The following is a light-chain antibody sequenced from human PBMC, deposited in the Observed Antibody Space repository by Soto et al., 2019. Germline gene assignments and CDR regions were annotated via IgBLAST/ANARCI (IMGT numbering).Light chain of an antibody. J-gene: IGLJ2*01. V-gene: IGLV2-11*01. CDR3: SSYAGDFVV. Sequence: QSVLTQPRSVSGSPGQSVTISCTGTSSDVGGYNYVSWYQQYPGKAPKLMIYDVTKRPSGVPDRFSGSKSGNTASLTISGLQAEDEADYYCSSYAGDFVVFGGGTKLTVL. CDR1: SSDVGGYNY. CDR2: DVT.